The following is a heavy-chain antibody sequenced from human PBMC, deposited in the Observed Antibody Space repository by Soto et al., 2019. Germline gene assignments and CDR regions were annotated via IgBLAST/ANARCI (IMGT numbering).Heavy chain of an antibody. CDR3: AKSRIEAAHDSFDI. D-gene: IGHD6-13*01. Sequence: GGSLRLSCAASGFTFSSYSMIWVRQAPGKGLEWLSYITTVSSSMYYADSVKGRFTISRDNAKNSLYLQMNDLRDEDTAVYYCAKSRIEAAHDSFDIWGPGTTVTVSS. CDR1: GFTFSSYS. J-gene: IGHJ3*02. V-gene: IGHV3-48*02. CDR2: ITTVSSSM.